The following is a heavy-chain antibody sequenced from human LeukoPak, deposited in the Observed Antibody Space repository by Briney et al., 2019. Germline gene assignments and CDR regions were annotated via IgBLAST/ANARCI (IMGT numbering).Heavy chain of an antibody. V-gene: IGHV4-39*01. CDR2: IFYSGST. Sequence: SETLSLTCTVSGGSISSSSFYWGWIRQPPGKGLEWIGTIFYSGSTYYNASLRSRVTMSVDTSKNQFSLRLSSVTAADTAVYYCARQGYISGQGFRNNWFDPWGQGSLVTVSS. CDR1: GGSISSSSFY. CDR3: ARQGYISGQGFRNNWFDP. J-gene: IGHJ5*02. D-gene: IGHD6-19*01.